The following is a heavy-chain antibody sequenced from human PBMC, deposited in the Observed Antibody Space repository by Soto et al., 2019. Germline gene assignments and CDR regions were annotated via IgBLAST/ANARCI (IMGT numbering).Heavy chain of an antibody. D-gene: IGHD6-13*01. V-gene: IGHV3-30-3*01. CDR1: GFTFSSYA. Sequence: ESGGGVVQPGRSLRLSCAASGFTFSSYAMHWVRQAPGKGLEWVAVISYDGSNKYYADSVKGRFTISRDNSKNTLYLQMNSLRAEDTAVYYCARPWAAAGTTPDYWGQGTLVTVSS. CDR2: ISYDGSNK. J-gene: IGHJ4*02. CDR3: ARPWAAAGTTPDY.